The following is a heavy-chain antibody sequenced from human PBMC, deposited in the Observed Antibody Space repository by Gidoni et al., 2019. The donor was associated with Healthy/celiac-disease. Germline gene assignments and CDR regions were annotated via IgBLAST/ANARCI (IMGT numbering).Heavy chain of an antibody. Sequence: EVQLLESGGGFVQPGGSLRLSCAASGFTFSSYAMSWVRQAPGKGLEWVSAISGSGGSTYYADSVKGRFTISRDNSKNTLYLQMNSLRAEDTAVYYCAKDSRYYYGSGNWFDPWGQGTLVTVSS. CDR1: GFTFSSYA. D-gene: IGHD3-10*01. J-gene: IGHJ5*02. CDR2: ISGSGGST. CDR3: AKDSRYYYGSGNWFDP. V-gene: IGHV3-23*01.